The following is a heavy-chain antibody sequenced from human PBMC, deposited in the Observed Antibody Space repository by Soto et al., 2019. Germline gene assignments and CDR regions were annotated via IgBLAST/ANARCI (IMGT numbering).Heavy chain of an antibody. CDR2: IYYSGST. CDR3: ARDFHYYDSSGYIDAFDI. CDR1: GGSISSGGYY. V-gene: IGHV4-31*03. J-gene: IGHJ3*02. Sequence: SETLSLTCTVSGGSISSGGYYWSWIRQHPGKGLEWIGYIYYSGSTYYNPSLKSRVTISVDTSKNQFSLKLSSVTAADTAVYYCARDFHYYDSSGYIDAFDIWGQGTMVTVSS. D-gene: IGHD3-22*01.